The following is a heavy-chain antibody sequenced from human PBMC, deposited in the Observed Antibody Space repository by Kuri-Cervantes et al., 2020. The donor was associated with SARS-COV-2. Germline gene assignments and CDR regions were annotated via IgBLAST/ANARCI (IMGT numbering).Heavy chain of an antibody. CDR2: FMSDGTSP. D-gene: IGHD6-6*01. J-gene: IGHJ4*02. CDR1: GFTFGNYW. CDR3: TRLSYSSSSEGLGY. V-gene: IGHV3-74*01. Sequence: GESLKISCAASGFTFGNYWMHWVRQAPGKGLVWVSRFMSDGTSPSYADSVRGRFTISRDNAKNTLYLQMNSLKTEDTAVYYCTRLSYSSSSEGLGYWGQGTLVTVSS.